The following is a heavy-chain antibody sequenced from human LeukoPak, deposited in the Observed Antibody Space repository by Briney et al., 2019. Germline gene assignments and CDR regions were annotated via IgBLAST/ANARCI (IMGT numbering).Heavy chain of an antibody. CDR3: ARGSRKYQLLLWVDY. J-gene: IGHJ4*02. CDR2: ISYDGSNK. Sequence: PGGSQRLSCAASGFTFSSYAMHWVRQAPGKGLEWVAVISYDGSNKYYADSVKGRFTISRDNSKNTLYLQMNSLRAEDTAVYYCARGSRKYQLLLWVDYWGQGTLVTVSS. D-gene: IGHD2-2*01. V-gene: IGHV3-30*04. CDR1: GFTFSSYA.